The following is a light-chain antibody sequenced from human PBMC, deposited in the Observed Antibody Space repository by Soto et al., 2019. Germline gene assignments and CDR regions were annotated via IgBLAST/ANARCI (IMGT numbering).Light chain of an antibody. CDR3: QQYNSYST. CDR2: GAS. Sequence: EIEMTQSPATLSLAPGERVTLSCRASQSVSSNLAWYQQKPGQAPRLLIYGASTRATGIPARFSGSGSGTEFTLTISSLQPEDFASYYCQQYNSYSTFGQGTKVDIK. CDR1: QSVSSN. V-gene: IGKV3-15*01. J-gene: IGKJ1*01.